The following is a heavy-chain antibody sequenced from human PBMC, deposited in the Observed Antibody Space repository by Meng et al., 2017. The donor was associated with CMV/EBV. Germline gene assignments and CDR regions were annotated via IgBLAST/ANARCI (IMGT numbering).Heavy chain of an antibody. CDR1: GFTFDDYA. Sequence: SLKISCAASGFTFDDYAMHWVRQAPGKGLEWVSGISWNSGSIGYADSVKGRFTISRDNAKNSLYLQMNSLRAEDTALYYCAKSLRKAAAGPDYGMDVWGQGTTVTVSS. D-gene: IGHD6-13*01. CDR2: ISWNSGSI. J-gene: IGHJ6*02. V-gene: IGHV3-9*01. CDR3: AKSLRKAAAGPDYGMDV.